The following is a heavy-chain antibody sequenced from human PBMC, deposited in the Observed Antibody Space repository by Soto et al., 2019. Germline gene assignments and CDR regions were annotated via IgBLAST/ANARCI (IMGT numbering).Heavy chain of an antibody. D-gene: IGHD1-26*01. CDR2: IYSGGAI. CDR3: ARGVPGSPFAN. V-gene: IGHV3-53*02. Sequence: EVQLVETGGGLIQPWGSLRLSCAASGFTVSTNYMSWVRQAPGKGLEWVSVIYSGGAIHYGDSVKGRFTISRDNSKNTLYLQMNSLRAEDTAVYYCARGVPGSPFANWGQGALVIVSS. CDR1: GFTVSTNY. J-gene: IGHJ4*02.